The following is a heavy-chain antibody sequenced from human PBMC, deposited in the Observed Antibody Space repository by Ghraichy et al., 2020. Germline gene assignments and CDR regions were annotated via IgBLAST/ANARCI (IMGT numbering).Heavy chain of an antibody. Sequence: GGSLRLSCEVSGVTLSDSVMHWVRQAPGKGLEWVAGMSKDGTSRHYADSVEGRFTISRDTSKSTLYLQLDSPRSDDMAVYYCARERGSSGRAGWFDPWGQGALVTVSS. J-gene: IGHJ5*02. V-gene: IGHV3-30*04. CDR1: GVTLSDSV. CDR2: MSKDGTSR. CDR3: ARERGSSGRAGWFDP. D-gene: IGHD6-19*01.